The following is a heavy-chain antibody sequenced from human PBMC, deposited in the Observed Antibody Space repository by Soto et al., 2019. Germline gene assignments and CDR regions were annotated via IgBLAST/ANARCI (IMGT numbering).Heavy chain of an antibody. J-gene: IGHJ6*02. CDR1: GFTFSAYA. CDR2: ISYDGSSQ. Sequence: GGSLRLSCAASGFTFSAYAMHWVRQAPVKGLEWVAVISYDGSSQNYADSVKGRFTISRDNSKNTLYLQMNSLRDEDMALYFCARGAVTTNYYYYGIDVWGRGTTVTVSS. CDR3: ARGAVTTNYYYYGIDV. D-gene: IGHD4-17*01. V-gene: IGHV3-30-3*01.